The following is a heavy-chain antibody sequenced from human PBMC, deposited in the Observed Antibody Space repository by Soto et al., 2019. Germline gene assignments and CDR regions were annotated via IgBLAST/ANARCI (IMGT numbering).Heavy chain of an antibody. V-gene: IGHV3-15*01. Sequence: EVQLVESGGGLIQPGGSLRLSCAASGFTVSSNYMSWVRQAPGKGLEWVGLIKSKTDGGTIDYPAPVKGRFIISRDDSRNTLYLQMNSLKTEDTAVYYCTTAHPRGPDYWGQGTLVTVSS. D-gene: IGHD5-12*01. CDR3: TTAHPRGPDY. CDR2: IKSKTDGGTI. CDR1: GFTVSSNY. J-gene: IGHJ4*02.